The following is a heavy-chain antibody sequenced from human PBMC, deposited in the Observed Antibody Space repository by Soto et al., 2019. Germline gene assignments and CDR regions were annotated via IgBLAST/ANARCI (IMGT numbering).Heavy chain of an antibody. J-gene: IGHJ6*02. D-gene: IGHD2-15*01. CDR3: ASDNPPIGV. V-gene: IGHV1-18*01. Sequence: QVQLVQSGAEVKKPGASVKVSCKASGYTFTSYAISWVRQAPGQGLEWMGWISAYNGNTNYAQKLQGRVTMTTDTASSTGYRELRSLRSDDTAVYYCASDNPPIGVWGQGTTVTVSS. CDR1: GYTFTSYA. CDR2: ISAYNGNT.